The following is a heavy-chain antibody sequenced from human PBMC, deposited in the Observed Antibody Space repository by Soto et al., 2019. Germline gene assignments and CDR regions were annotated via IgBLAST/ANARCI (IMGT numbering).Heavy chain of an antibody. J-gene: IGHJ5*02. CDR3: ARAGGRNSDPGQTSIAPNEFDP. CDR1: GGTFSSYA. Sequence: SVKVSCKASGGTFSSYAISWVRQAPGQGLEWMGGIIPIFGTANYAQKFQGRVTITADESTSTASMELSSLRSGDTAVYDCARAGGRNSDPGQTSIAPNEFDPMRQVTLVIVSS. D-gene: IGHD1-1*01. CDR2: IIPIFGTA. V-gene: IGHV1-69*13.